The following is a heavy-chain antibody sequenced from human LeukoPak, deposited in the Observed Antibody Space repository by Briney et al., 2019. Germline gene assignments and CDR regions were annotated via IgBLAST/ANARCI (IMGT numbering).Heavy chain of an antibody. D-gene: IGHD4-17*01. V-gene: IGHV4-59*08. CDR2: IYYSGST. CDR1: GGSISSYY. Sequence: SETLSLTCTVSGGSISSYYWSWIRQPPGKGLEWIGYIYYSGSTNYNPSLKSRVTISVDTSKNQFSLKLSSVTAADTAVYYCARDYGDYLFDYWGQGTLVTVSS. CDR3: ARDYGDYLFDY. J-gene: IGHJ4*02.